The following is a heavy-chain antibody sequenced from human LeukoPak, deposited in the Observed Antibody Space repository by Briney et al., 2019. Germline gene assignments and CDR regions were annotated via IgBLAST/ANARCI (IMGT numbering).Heavy chain of an antibody. CDR3: ARGSGYSYGPYKNHYYFDY. V-gene: IGHV4-34*01. D-gene: IGHD5-18*01. CDR1: GGSFSGYY. Sequence: SETLSLTCAVYGGSFSGYYWSWIRQPPGKGLEWIGEINHSGSTNYNPSLKSRVAISVDTSKNQFSLKLSSVTAEDTAVYYCARGSGYSYGPYKNHYYFDYWGQGTLVTVSS. J-gene: IGHJ4*02. CDR2: INHSGST.